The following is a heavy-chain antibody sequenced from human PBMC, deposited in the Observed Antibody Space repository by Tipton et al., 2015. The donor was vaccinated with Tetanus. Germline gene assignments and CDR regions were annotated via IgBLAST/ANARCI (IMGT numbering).Heavy chain of an antibody. CDR1: GASINAGGYL. J-gene: IGHJ4*02. CDR2: IYYTELT. Sequence: TLSLTCTVSGASINAGGYLWTWVRQHPGKGLEWIGNIYYTELTSYTPSLNSRVSISVDTSKNQFSLRLTSVTAADTAVYFCARGLPRAPFYLDYWGQGKQVTVSS. CDR3: ARGLPRAPFYLDY. V-gene: IGHV4-31*03. D-gene: IGHD5-18*01.